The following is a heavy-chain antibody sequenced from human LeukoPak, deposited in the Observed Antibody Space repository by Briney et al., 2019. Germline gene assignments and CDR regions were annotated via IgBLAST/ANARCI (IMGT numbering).Heavy chain of an antibody. Sequence: GGSLRLSCAASGFTVSSNYMSWVRQAPGKGLEWVSVIYSGGNTYYADSVEGRFTISRDSSKNTLYLQMNGLRAEDTAVYYCARSDYSSLYFDYWGQGTLVTVSS. CDR2: IYSGGNT. J-gene: IGHJ4*02. V-gene: IGHV3-66*02. D-gene: IGHD6-6*01. CDR1: GFTVSSNY. CDR3: ARSDYSSLYFDY.